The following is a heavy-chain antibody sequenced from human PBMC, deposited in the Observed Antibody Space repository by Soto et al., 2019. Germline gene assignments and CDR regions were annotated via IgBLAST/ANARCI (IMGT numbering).Heavy chain of an antibody. CDR2: IYPGDSDI. Sequence: GESLKISCKGSGYSFSRYWIGWVRQMPGKGLEWMGIIYPGDSDIRYSPSFQGQVTISADTSISTAYLQWSSLKASDTAIYYCARRRGSGSDYYYNYGMGVWGQGTTVTVSS. V-gene: IGHV5-51*01. CDR1: GYSFSRYW. J-gene: IGHJ6*02. CDR3: ARRRGSGSDYYYNYGMGV. D-gene: IGHD1-26*01.